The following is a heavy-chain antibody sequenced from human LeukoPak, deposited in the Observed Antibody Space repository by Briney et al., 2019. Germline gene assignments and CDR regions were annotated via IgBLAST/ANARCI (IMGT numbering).Heavy chain of an antibody. D-gene: IGHD6-25*01. Sequence: PSETLSLTCTVSGGSISSYYWSWIRQPPGKGLEWIGYVHYSGSTNYNPSLKSRVTISVDTSKNQFSLRLGSVTAADTAVYYCARDRLDFYYYYGLDVWGQGTTVTVSS. J-gene: IGHJ6*02. CDR3: ARDRLDFYYYYGLDV. CDR2: VHYSGST. V-gene: IGHV4-59*01. CDR1: GGSISSYY.